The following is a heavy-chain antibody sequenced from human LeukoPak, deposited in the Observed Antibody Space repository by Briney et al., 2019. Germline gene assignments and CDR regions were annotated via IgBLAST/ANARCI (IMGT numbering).Heavy chain of an antibody. V-gene: IGHV1-3*01. CDR2: INAGNGNT. CDR3: ARLEEQQLANDY. J-gene: IGHJ4*02. Sequence: GASVKVSCKASGYTFTSYGISWVRQAPGQGLEWMGWINAGNGNTKYSQKFQGRVTITRDTSASTAYMELSSLRSEDTAVYYCARLEEQQLANDYWGQGTLVTVSS. D-gene: IGHD6-13*01. CDR1: GYTFTSYG.